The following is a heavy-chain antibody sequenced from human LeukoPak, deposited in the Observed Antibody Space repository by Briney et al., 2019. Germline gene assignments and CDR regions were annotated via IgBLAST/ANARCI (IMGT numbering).Heavy chain of an antibody. CDR3: ARGGGYNWPGY. CDR2: IYYSGST. V-gene: IGHV4-61*10. D-gene: IGHD5-24*01. J-gene: IGHJ4*02. CDR1: GGSINSGTYY. Sequence: SETLSLTCTVSGGSINSGTYYWSWIRQPAGKGLEWIGYIYYSGSTNYNPSLKSRVTISVDTSKNQFSLKVRSVTAADTAVYYCARGGGYNWPGYWGQGTLVTVSS.